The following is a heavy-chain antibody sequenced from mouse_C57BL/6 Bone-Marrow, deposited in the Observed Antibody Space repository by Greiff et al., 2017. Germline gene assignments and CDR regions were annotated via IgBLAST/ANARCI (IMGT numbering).Heavy chain of an antibody. D-gene: IGHD3-2*02. J-gene: IGHJ2*01. CDR1: GYTFTNYW. V-gene: IGHV1-63*01. CDR2: IYPGGGYT. CDR3: ARLGLRLRPFDY. Sequence: VKLMESGAELVRPGTSVKMSCKASGYTFTNYWIGWAKQRPGHGLEWIGDIYPGGGYTNYNEKFKGKATLTADKSSSTAYMQFSSLTSEDSAIYYCARLGLRLRPFDYWGQGTTLTVSS.